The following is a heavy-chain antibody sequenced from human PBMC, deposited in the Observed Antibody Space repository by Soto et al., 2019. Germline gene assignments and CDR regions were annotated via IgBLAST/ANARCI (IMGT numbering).Heavy chain of an antibody. D-gene: IGHD2-2*01. CDR3: STDSYSSITLVRFAY. Sequence: PGGSLRLSCAASGFTLSNAWINWVRQAPGKGLEWVGRVKSKTHGGKTDYAEPVKGRFAISRDDSNNMVYLQMNSLKIEDTAFYYCSTDSYSSITLVRFAYWGHGTLVTVSS. CDR1: GFTLSNAW. CDR2: VKSKTHGGKT. V-gene: IGHV3-15*07. J-gene: IGHJ4*01.